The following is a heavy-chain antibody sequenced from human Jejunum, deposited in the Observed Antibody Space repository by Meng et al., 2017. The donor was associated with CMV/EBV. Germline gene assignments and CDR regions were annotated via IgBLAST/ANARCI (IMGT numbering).Heavy chain of an antibody. D-gene: IGHD1-26*01. Sequence: VLLQGSGPGVVKSSETLSLTCFVSAGPISGYYWSWIRQPAGKGLEWIGRIYTSGSTHYNPSLKSRLTMSVDLAKNQISLKLSSVTAADTAVYYCARESGSYYWFDPWGQGTLVTVSS. V-gene: IGHV4-4*07. CDR2: IYTSGST. CDR1: AGPISGYY. J-gene: IGHJ5*02. CDR3: ARESGSYYWFDP.